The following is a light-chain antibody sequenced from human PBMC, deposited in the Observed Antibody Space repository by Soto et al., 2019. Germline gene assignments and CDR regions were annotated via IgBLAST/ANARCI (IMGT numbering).Light chain of an antibody. CDR1: SSDVGGYNY. CDR2: DVS. V-gene: IGLV2-14*01. Sequence: QSALTQPASVSGSPGQSITISCTGTSSDVGGYNYVSWYQQHPVKAPKLMIYDVSNRPSGVSNRFSGSKSGNTASLTISGLQAEDEADYYCSSYTFSSTVLFGGGTKLTVL. CDR3: SSYTFSSTVL. J-gene: IGLJ2*01.